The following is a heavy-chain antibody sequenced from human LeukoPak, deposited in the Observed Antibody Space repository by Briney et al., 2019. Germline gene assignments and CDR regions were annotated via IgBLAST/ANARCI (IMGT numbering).Heavy chain of an antibody. CDR2: IYTSGST. J-gene: IGHJ5*02. D-gene: IGHD3-22*01. CDR3: ARGGDSSGYYGWFDP. Sequence: SETLSLTCTVSGGSISSGSYYWSWIRQPAGKGLEWIGRIYTSGSTNYNPSLKSRVTTSVDTSKNQFSLKLSSVTAADTAVYYCARGGDSSGYYGWFDPWGQGTLVTVSS. CDR1: GGSISSGSYY. V-gene: IGHV4-61*02.